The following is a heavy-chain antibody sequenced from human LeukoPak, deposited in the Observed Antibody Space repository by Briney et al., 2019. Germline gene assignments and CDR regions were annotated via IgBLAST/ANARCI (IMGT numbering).Heavy chain of an antibody. J-gene: IGHJ6*03. V-gene: IGHV1-18*01. D-gene: IGHD1-26*01. CDR2: ISAYNGNT. CDR3: ARDQYSGSYYTYYYYYMDV. Sequence: ASVKVSCKASGGTFSSYAISWVRQAPGQGPEWMGWISAYNGNTNYAQKLQGRVTMTTDTSTSTAYMELRSLRSDDTAVYYCARDQYSGSYYTYYYYYMDVWGKGTTVTVSS. CDR1: GGTFSSYA.